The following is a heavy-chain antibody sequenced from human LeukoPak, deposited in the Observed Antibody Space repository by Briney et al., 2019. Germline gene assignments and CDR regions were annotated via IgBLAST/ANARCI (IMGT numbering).Heavy chain of an antibody. CDR2: IYTSGST. Sequence: PSETLSLTCTVSGGSISSYYWSWIRQPAGKGLKWIGRIYTSGSTNYNPSLKSRVTMSVDTSKNQFSLKLSSVTAADTAVYYCAGYDFWSGYYPEAFDIWGQGTMVTVSS. CDR1: GGSISSYY. J-gene: IGHJ3*02. CDR3: AGYDFWSGYYPEAFDI. D-gene: IGHD3-3*01. V-gene: IGHV4-4*07.